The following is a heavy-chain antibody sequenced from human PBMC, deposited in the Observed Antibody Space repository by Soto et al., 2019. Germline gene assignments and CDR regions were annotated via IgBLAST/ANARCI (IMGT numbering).Heavy chain of an antibody. D-gene: IGHD3-3*01. Sequence: ASVKVSCKASGYTFTSYAMHWVRQAPGQRLEWMGWINAGNGNTKYSQKFQGRVTITRDTSASTAYMELSSLRSEDTAVYYCARDRLRTIFGVVYYWGQGTLVTVSS. CDR3: ARDRLRTIFGVVYY. CDR1: GYTFTSYA. CDR2: INAGNGNT. V-gene: IGHV1-3*01. J-gene: IGHJ4*02.